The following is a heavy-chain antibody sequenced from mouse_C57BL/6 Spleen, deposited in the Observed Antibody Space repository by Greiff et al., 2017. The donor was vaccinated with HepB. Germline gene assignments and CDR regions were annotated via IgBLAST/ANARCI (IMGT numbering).Heavy chain of an antibody. J-gene: IGHJ2*01. D-gene: IGHD2-3*01. V-gene: IGHV1-52*01. CDR3: AREEGWLPHFDY. CDR1: GYTFTSYW. Sequence: QVQLQQPGAELVRPGSSVKLSCKASGYTFTSYWMHWVKQRPIQGLEWIGNIDPSDSETHSNQKFKDKATLTVEKSSSTAYMQLSSLTSEDSAVYYCAREEGWLPHFDYWGQGPTLTVSS. CDR2: IDPSDSET.